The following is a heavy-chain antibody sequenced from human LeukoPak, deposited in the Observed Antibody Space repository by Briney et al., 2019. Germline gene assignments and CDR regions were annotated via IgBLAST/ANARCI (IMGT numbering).Heavy chain of an antibody. D-gene: IGHD3-10*01. CDR3: ASDPPEAAVGINY. CDR2: ININSGGT. V-gene: IGHV1-2*02. CDR1: GFTFTAYY. J-gene: IGHJ4*02. Sequence: ASLTLPCTASGFTFTAYYINWVRQAPGQGLECMGWININSGGTKYAESFQGRVTITRDTSINTAFLEVTWLTSDDTAVYYCASDPPEAAVGINYGGRGTLVT.